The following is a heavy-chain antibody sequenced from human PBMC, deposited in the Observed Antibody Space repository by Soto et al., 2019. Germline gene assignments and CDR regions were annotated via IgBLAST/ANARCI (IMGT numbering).Heavy chain of an antibody. J-gene: IGHJ6*02. CDR3: ARDPPITVSLRGTPLMAV. D-gene: IGHD1-20*01. Sequence: QLQLVQSGAEVKKPGASVKVSCKASGYSFTSYGISWVRQAPGQGLEWMGWISAYNGNTNYEQKFQGRVAMTSDTSTNTAYLELRTLRSADPAVYYCARDPPITVSLRGTPLMAVWGQGTTVTVSS. V-gene: IGHV1-18*04. CDR2: ISAYNGNT. CDR1: GYSFTSYG.